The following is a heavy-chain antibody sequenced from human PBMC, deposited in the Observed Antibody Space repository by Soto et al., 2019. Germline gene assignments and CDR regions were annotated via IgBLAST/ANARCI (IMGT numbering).Heavy chain of an antibody. V-gene: IGHV3-48*03. CDR1: GYTFNSHE. CDR3: ARGGIH. D-gene: IGHD6-13*01. CDR2: ISGSGTT. J-gene: IGHJ4*02. Sequence: EVKLVESGGGSGQPGGSLRLSCVASGYTFNSHEMNWIRQTPGKGLEWISSISGSGTTKYADSVKGRFTISRDNAHKSISLEMNSLRVEDTGVYYYARGGIHWGQGALVTVSS.